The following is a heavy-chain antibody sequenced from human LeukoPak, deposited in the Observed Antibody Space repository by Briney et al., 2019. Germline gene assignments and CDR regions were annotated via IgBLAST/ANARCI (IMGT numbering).Heavy chain of an antibody. V-gene: IGHV3-7*01. CDR3: ARGIYSSSWYSNYYYYYMDV. CDR1: GFTFSSYW. J-gene: IGHJ6*03. CDR2: IKQDGSEK. Sequence: PGGSLRLSCAASGFTFSSYWMSWVRQAPGKGLEWVANIKQDGSEKYYVDSVKGRFTISGDNAKNSLYLQMNSLRAEDTAVYYCARGIYSSSWYSNYYYYYMDVWGKGTTVTVSS. D-gene: IGHD6-13*01.